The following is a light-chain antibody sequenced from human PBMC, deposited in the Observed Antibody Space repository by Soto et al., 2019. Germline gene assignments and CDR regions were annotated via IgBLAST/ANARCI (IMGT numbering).Light chain of an antibody. CDR1: SSDVGGYNY. Sequence: QSVLTEPASVSGSPGQSMTISCTGTSSDVGGYNYVSWYQQHPGKAPKLMIYDVSNRPSGVSNRFSGPKSGNTASLTISGLQAEDEADYYCSSYTSSSTLLVFGTGTKVTVL. V-gene: IGLV2-14*01. J-gene: IGLJ1*01. CDR2: DVS. CDR3: SSYTSSSTLLV.